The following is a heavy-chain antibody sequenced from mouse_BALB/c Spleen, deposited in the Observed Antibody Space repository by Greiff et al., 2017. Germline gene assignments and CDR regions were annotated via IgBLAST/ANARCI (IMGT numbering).Heavy chain of an antibody. CDR2: IWRGGST. J-gene: IGHJ1*01. CDR1: GFSLTSSG. Sequence: VQLQQSGPSLVQPSQSLSITCKVSGFSLTSSGVHWVRQSPGKGLEWLGVIWRGGSTDYNAAFMSRLSITKDNSKSQVFFKMNSLQADDTAIYYCAKRGGYDYPYWYFDVWGAGTTVTVSS. V-gene: IGHV2-5-1*01. D-gene: IGHD2-4*01. CDR3: AKRGGYDYPYWYFDV.